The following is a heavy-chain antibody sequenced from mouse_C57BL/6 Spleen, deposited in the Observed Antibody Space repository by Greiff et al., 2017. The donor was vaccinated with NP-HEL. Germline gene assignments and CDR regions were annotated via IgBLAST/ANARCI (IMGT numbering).Heavy chain of an antibody. V-gene: IGHV1-69*01. D-gene: IGHD1-1*01. CDR2: IDPSDSYT. J-gene: IGHJ2*01. Sequence: QVQLQQSGAELVMPGASVKLSCKASGYTFTSYWMHWVKQRPGQGLEWIGEIDPSDSYTNYNQKFKGKSTLTVDKSSSTAYMQLSSLTSEDSAVYYCARYATTGDYWGQGTTLTVSS. CDR3: ARYATTGDY. CDR1: GYTFTSYW.